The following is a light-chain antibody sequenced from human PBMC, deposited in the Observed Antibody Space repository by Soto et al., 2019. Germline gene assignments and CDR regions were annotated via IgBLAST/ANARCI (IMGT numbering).Light chain of an antibody. CDR1: QSVSST. CDR3: QPYNNWPGT. V-gene: IGKV3-15*01. J-gene: IGKJ1*01. Sequence: DILMTQSPATLSLSPGGRATLSCRASQSVSSTLAWYQQKPGQAPRLLIQRASTRATGIPARFSGSGSGTEFTLTISSLQSEDFAVYFCQPYNNWPGTFGQGTKVESK. CDR2: RAS.